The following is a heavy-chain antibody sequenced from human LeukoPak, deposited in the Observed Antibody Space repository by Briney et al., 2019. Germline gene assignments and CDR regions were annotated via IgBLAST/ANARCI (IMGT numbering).Heavy chain of an antibody. CDR1: GYTFTRYA. CDR3: ARENYYGSNWFDP. Sequence: ASVKVSCKASGYTFTRYAMHWVRQAPGQRLEWMGWINAGNGNTKYSQKFKGRVTNTRDTSASTAYMELRSLRSEDTAVYYCARENYYGSNWFDPWGQGTLVTVSS. J-gene: IGHJ5*02. CDR2: INAGNGNT. V-gene: IGHV1-3*01. D-gene: IGHD3-10*01.